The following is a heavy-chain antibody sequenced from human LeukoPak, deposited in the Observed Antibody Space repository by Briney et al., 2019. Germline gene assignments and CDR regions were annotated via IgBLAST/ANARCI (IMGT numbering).Heavy chain of an antibody. CDR3: ARGGGLDV. Sequence: GGSLRLSCAASGFTFSNYLMHWVRQTPGKGLVWISRISTDGSFTNYADSVKGRFSISRDNAKNSLYLQMSNLRAEDTAVYFCARGGGLDVWGQGATVTVSS. J-gene: IGHJ6*02. CDR1: GFTFSNYL. D-gene: IGHD3-16*01. CDR2: ISTDGSFT. V-gene: IGHV3-74*01.